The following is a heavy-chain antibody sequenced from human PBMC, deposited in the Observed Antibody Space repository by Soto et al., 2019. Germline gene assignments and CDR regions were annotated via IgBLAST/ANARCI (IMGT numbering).Heavy chain of an antibody. CDR1: GATLKDYA. J-gene: IGHJ6*03. V-gene: IGHV3-9*01. Sequence: EVQLVESGGGLVQPGGSLRLSCAASGATLKDYAMHWVRQAPGKGLEWVSAIYYNSTRIDYADSVKGRFTISRDNARNGLYRQMNSMTTEDTAVYYCGRDIGPGGMDVWGRGIMVTVSS. D-gene: IGHD1-1*01. CDR3: GRDIGPGGMDV. CDR2: IYYNSTRI.